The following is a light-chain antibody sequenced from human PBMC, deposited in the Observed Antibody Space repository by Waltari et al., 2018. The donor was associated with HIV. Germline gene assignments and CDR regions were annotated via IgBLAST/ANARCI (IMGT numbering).Light chain of an antibody. Sequence: SYVLTQPPSVSVAPTQTARIACGGNHIGSESVHWYQQKAGQAPVLVVHDDSDRPSGIPERFSGSNSENTATLTISRVEAGDEADYYCQVWDSSTDRPVFGGGTKLTVL. J-gene: IGLJ3*02. CDR1: HIGSES. CDR2: DDS. V-gene: IGLV3-21*02. CDR3: QVWDSSTDRPV.